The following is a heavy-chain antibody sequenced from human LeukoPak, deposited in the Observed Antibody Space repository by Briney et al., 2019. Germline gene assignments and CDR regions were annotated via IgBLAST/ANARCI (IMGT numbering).Heavy chain of an antibody. V-gene: IGHV3-48*04. J-gene: IGHJ4*02. CDR2: ISSSSSTI. Sequence: GGSLRLSCAASGFTFSSYSMNWVRQAPGKGLEWVSYISSSSSTIYYADSVKGRFTISRDNAKNSLYLQMNSLRAEDTAVYYCARGSDYDPFDYWGQGTLVTVSS. CDR1: GFTFSSYS. D-gene: IGHD5-12*01. CDR3: ARGSDYDPFDY.